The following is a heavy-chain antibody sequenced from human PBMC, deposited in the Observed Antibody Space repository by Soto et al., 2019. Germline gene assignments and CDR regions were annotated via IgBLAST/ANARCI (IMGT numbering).Heavy chain of an antibody. D-gene: IGHD1-26*01. V-gene: IGHV3-7*01. CDR3: ARDVWSGKASGFDY. Sequence: EVQLVESGGGLVQPGGSLRLSCVTSGLTFSTYWMSWVRQAPGKGLEWVANINQDGSEKYYVDSVEGRFTISRDNAENPLYLQMTGLSAEDTAVYYCARDVWSGKASGFDYWGRGNLVTVSS. CDR2: INQDGSEK. CDR1: GLTFSTYW. J-gene: IGHJ4*02.